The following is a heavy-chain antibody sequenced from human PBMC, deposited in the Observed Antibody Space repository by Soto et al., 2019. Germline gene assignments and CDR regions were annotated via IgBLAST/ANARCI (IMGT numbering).Heavy chain of an antibody. CDR1: GYTFTSYG. Sequence: ASVKVSCKASGYTFTSYGISWVRQAPGQGLEWMGWISAYNGNTNYAQKLQGRVTMTTDTSTSTAYMELRSLRSDDTAAYYCARAPTRVGGYGIADAFDIWGQGTMVTVSS. CDR2: ISAYNGNT. V-gene: IGHV1-18*01. CDR3: ARAPTRVGGYGIADAFDI. D-gene: IGHD5-12*01. J-gene: IGHJ3*02.